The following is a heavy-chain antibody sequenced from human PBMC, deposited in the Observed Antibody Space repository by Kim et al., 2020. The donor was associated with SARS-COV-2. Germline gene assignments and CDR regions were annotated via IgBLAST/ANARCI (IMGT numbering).Heavy chain of an antibody. CDR3: ARGNGYSYGYRFDY. Sequence: TPSRKSPVTISVDTSKNQFSLKLSSVTAADTAVYYWARGNGYSYGYRFDYWGQGTLVTVSS. V-gene: IGHV4-59*09. D-gene: IGHD5-18*01. J-gene: IGHJ4*02.